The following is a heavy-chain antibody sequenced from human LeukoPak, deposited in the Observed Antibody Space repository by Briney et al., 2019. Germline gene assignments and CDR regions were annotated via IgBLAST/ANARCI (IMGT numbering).Heavy chain of an antibody. CDR1: GGSISSSSYY. CDR2: IYYSGST. V-gene: IGHV4-39*02. Sequence: SETLSLTCTVSGGSISSSSYYWGWIRQPPGKGLEWIGSIYYSGSTYYNPSLKSRVTISVDTSKNQFSLKLSSVTAADTAVYYCARDTGRGAFDIWGQGTMVTVFS. D-gene: IGHD5-24*01. CDR3: ARDTGRGAFDI. J-gene: IGHJ3*02.